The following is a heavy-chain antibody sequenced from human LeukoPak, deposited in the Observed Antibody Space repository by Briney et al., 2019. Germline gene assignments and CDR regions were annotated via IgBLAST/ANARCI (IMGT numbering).Heavy chain of an antibody. CDR2: INPNSGGT. J-gene: IGHJ3*02. CDR3: ARFWRFDAFDI. CDR1: GYTFTGYY. V-gene: IGHV1-2*02. D-gene: IGHD1-1*01. Sequence: ASVKVSSTGSGYTFTGYYMHWVRQAPGQRLEWMGWINPNSGGTNYAQKFQGRVTMPRDPSISTAYMELSRLRSDVTAVYYCARFWRFDAFDIWGQETMVTVSS.